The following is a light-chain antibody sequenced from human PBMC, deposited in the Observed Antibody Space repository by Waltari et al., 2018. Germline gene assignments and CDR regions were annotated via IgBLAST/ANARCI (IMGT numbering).Light chain of an antibody. CDR1: QSISSY. CDR3: QQSYSTPLT. V-gene: IGKV1-39*01. J-gene: IGKJ4*01. CDR2: AAS. Sequence: DIQMTQSPSSLSASVGDRVTITCRARQSISSYLNWYQQKPGKAPKLLTYAASSLQSGVSSRLSGSGSGTDFTLTISSLQPEDFATYYCQQSYSTPLTFGGGTKVEIK.